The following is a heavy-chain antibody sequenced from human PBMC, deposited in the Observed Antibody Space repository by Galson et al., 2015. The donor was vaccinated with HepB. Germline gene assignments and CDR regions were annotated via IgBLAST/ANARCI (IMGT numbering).Heavy chain of an antibody. CDR2: IYSSGTT. CDR1: GGSISSGTYY. J-gene: IGHJ4*02. CDR3: ARGETGWLYGTGSRLDY. D-gene: IGHD3-10*01. V-gene: IGHV4-61*02. Sequence: TLSLTCTVSGGSISSGTYYWNWIRQPAEKGLEWLWRIYSSGTTNYRPSLESPLAILVDTSKKQVSLRLNSVTASDAAVYYCARGETGWLYGTGSRLDYWGQGILVTVSS.